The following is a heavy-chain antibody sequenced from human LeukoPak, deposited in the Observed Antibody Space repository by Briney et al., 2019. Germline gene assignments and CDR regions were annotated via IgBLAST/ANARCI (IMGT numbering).Heavy chain of an antibody. D-gene: IGHD5-12*01. J-gene: IGHJ3*02. V-gene: IGHV4-59*01. Sequence: SETLSLTCTVSGGSISSYYWSWIRQPPGKGLEWIGYIYYSGNSNSNPSLKSRVTISVDTSKNQFFLKLNSVTAADTAVYYCARVYGSGYDFRGAFDIWGQGTMVTVSS. CDR1: GGSISSYY. CDR2: IYYSGNS. CDR3: ARVYGSGYDFRGAFDI.